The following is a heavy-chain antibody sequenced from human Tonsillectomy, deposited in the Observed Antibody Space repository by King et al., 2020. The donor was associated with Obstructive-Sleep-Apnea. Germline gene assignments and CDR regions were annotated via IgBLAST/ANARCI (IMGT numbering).Heavy chain of an antibody. Sequence: VQLVESGGGLVKPGGSLRLSCAASGFTFSDYYMSWIRQAPGQGLEWVSYIRSGGNNFYYADSVTGRFTISRDNAKSSLFLQMNSLRAEDTAVYYCARSYDSGNYYNGYFDYWGRGTLVTVSS. CDR1: GFTFSDYY. V-gene: IGHV3-11*01. CDR3: ARSYDSGNYYNGYFDY. J-gene: IGHJ4*02. CDR2: IRSGGNNF. D-gene: IGHD3-10*01.